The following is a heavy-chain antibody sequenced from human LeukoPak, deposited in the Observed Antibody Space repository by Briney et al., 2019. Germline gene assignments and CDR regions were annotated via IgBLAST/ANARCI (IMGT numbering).Heavy chain of an antibody. J-gene: IGHJ3*02. CDR3: AREPSYFERPGDDAFDI. D-gene: IGHD3-10*01. V-gene: IGHV3-30*04. CDR2: ISYDGSNK. Sequence: GRSLRLSCAASGFTFSSYAMHWVRQAPGKGLEGVAVISYDGSNKYYADSVKGRFTISRDNSKNTLYLQMNSLRAEDTAVYYCAREPSYFERPGDDAFDIWGQGTMVTVSS. CDR1: GFTFSSYA.